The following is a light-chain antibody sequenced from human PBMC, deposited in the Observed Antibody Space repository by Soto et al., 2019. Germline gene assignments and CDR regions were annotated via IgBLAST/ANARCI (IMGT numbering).Light chain of an antibody. CDR3: QHYTLYSAP. CDR2: GAS. Sequence: RLTQSPSSLSAPVGDTVTISCRAIQDISTYLAWYQQKPGKAPTLLILGASSLHNGVPPRFAGSGSGSEFTLTINRLQPDDFATYFCQHYTLYSAPFGQGTRV. CDR1: QDISTY. V-gene: IGKV1-5*01. J-gene: IGKJ5*01.